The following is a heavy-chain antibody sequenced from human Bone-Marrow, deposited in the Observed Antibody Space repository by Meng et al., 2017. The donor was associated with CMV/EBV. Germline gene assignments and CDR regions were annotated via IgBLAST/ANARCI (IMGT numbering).Heavy chain of an antibody. CDR3: ARVSDLWGENWFDP. V-gene: IGHV3-7*03. J-gene: IGHJ5*02. Sequence: GGSLRLSCAASGFTFSSYWMSWVRQAPGKGLEWVANIKQDGSEKYYVDSVKGRFTISRDNAKNSLYLQMNSLRAEDTAVYYCARVSDLWGENWFDPWGQGTLVTVSS. D-gene: IGHD3-10*01. CDR2: IKQDGSEK. CDR1: GFTFSSYW.